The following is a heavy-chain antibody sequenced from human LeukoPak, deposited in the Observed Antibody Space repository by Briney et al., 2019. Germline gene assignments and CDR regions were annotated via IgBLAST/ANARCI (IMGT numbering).Heavy chain of an antibody. Sequence: PGGSLRLSCAASGFTFSSYAMRWVRQAPGKGLEWVSAISGSGGSTYYADSVKGRFTISRDNSKNTLYLQMNSLRAEDTAVYYCAKGPLEWLLLGAFDIWGQGTMVTVSS. J-gene: IGHJ3*02. D-gene: IGHD3-3*01. CDR3: AKGPLEWLLLGAFDI. V-gene: IGHV3-23*01. CDR2: ISGSGGST. CDR1: GFTFSSYA.